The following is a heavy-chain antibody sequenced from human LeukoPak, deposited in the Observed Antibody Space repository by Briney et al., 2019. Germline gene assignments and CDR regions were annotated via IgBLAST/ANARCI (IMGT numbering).Heavy chain of an antibody. J-gene: IGHJ4*02. CDR3: AKDAVIVVVTAIRHPYFDY. CDR1: GFTFSNYA. V-gene: IGHV3-23*01. D-gene: IGHD2-21*02. Sequence: GGSLRLSCAASGFTFSNYAMSWVRQAPGKGLEWVSAISGSGGSTYYADSVKGRFTISRDNSKNTLYLQMNSLRAEDTAVYYCAKDAVIVVVTAIRHPYFDYWGQGTLVTVSS. CDR2: ISGSGGST.